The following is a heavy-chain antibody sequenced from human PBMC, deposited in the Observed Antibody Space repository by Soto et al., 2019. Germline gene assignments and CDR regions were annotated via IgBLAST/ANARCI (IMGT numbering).Heavy chain of an antibody. Sequence: LILSCVASGFTFSDYSMSWIRHAPVKGLEWLAFIDSRGRTLSYADSVRGRFTISRDNAENSVYLQMDSLRADDTAVYYCARQAARNYIDSWGQGNSVTV. V-gene: IGHV3-11*01. CDR2: IDSRGRTL. CDR3: ARQAARNYIDS. CDR1: GFTFSDYS. J-gene: IGHJ4*02. D-gene: IGHD6-6*01.